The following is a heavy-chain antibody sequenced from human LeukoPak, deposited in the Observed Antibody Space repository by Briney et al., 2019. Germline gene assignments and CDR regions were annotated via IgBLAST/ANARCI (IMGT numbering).Heavy chain of an antibody. CDR3: ARWLVGPTGEHNWFDP. V-gene: IGHV4-4*07. CDR2: IHSSGSA. Sequence: KTSETLSLTCTVSAGSISNYYWSWIRQPAGKGLEWIGRIHSSGSANYNPSLKSRVTISVDKSKNQFSLKLSSVTAADTAMYYCARWLVGPTGEHNWFDPWGQGTLVTVSS. CDR1: AGSISNYY. J-gene: IGHJ5*02. D-gene: IGHD1-26*01.